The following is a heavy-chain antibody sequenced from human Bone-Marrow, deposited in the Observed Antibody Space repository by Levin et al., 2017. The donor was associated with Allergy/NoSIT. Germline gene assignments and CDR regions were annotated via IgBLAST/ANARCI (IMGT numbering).Heavy chain of an antibody. J-gene: IGHJ5*02. CDR2: IDPSDSYT. CDR1: GYIFTSYW. V-gene: IGHV5-10-1*01. Sequence: TGGSLRLSCKGSGYIFTSYWISWVRQMPGTGKGLEWMGRIDPSDSYTKYSPSFQGHVTISVDKSISTAYLQWSSLKASDTAMYYCASQPLYSGYARSVYSWGQGTLVTVSS. CDR3: ASQPLYSGYARSVYS. D-gene: IGHD5-12*01.